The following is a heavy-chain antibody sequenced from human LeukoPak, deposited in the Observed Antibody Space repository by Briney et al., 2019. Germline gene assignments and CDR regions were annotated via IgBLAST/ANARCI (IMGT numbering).Heavy chain of an antibody. CDR1: GGSISSSSYY. CDR3: ARRQYYYDSSGYPYDAFDI. Sequence: PSETLSLTCTVSGGSISSSSYYWGWIRQPPGKGLEWIGSIYYSGSTYYNPSLKSRVTISVDTSKNQFSLKLSSVTAADTAVYYCARRQYYYDSSGYPYDAFDIWGQGTMVTVSS. J-gene: IGHJ3*02. CDR2: IYYSGST. V-gene: IGHV4-39*01. D-gene: IGHD3-22*01.